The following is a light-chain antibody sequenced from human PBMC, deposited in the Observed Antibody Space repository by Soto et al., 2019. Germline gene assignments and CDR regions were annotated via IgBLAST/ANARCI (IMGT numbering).Light chain of an antibody. CDR2: EDD. Sequence: NFMLTQPHSASESPGKTVTISCTRSSGSIANNYVQWYQQRPGSAPTAVIHEDDQRPSGVPDRFSGSIDRSSNSASLTISGLKTEDEADYYCQSYDSTNQGVFGGGTQLTVL. CDR1: SGSIANNY. V-gene: IGLV6-57*03. CDR3: QSYDSTNQGV. J-gene: IGLJ2*01.